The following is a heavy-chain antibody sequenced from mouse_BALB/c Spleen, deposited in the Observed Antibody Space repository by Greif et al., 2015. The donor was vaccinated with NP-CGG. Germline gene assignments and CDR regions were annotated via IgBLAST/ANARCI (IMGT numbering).Heavy chain of an antibody. D-gene: IGHD1-1*01. CDR1: GYTFTDYW. J-gene: IGHJ2*01. CDR3: ARSSYYFDY. V-gene: IGHV1-69*01. CDR2: IDTSDSYT. Sequence: VKLMESGAELVMPGASVKMSCKASGYTFTDYWMHWVKQRPGQGLEWIGAIDTSDSYTSYNQKFKGKATLTVDESSSTAYMQLSSLTSEDSAVYYCARSSYYFDYWGQGTTLTVSS.